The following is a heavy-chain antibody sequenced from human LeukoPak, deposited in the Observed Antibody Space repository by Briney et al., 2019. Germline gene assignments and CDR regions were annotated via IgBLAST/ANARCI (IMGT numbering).Heavy chain of an antibody. Sequence: GGSLRLSCAASGFTVSSNYMSWVRQAPGKGLEWVSVIYSGGSTYYADSVKGRFTISRDNSKNTLCLQMNSLRAEDTAVYYCARDGIVGATHVYFDYWGQGTLVTVSS. CDR2: IYSGGST. CDR1: GFTVSSNY. J-gene: IGHJ4*02. CDR3: ARDGIVGATHVYFDY. D-gene: IGHD1-26*01. V-gene: IGHV3-53*01.